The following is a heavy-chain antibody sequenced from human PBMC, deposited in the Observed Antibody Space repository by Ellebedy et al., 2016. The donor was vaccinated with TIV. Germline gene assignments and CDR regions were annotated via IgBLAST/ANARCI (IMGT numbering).Heavy chain of an antibody. D-gene: IGHD3-16*01. J-gene: IGHJ3*02. Sequence: GGSLRLSCAASGFSFSTYSMIWVRQAPGKGLEWVSSISRRGDYVYYADSVKGRFTISRDNAENSVSLHMNSLRAADTAVYYCARGEELWRAFDIWGQGTKVTVSS. CDR2: ISRRGDYV. CDR1: GFSFSTYS. CDR3: ARGEELWRAFDI. V-gene: IGHV3-21*06.